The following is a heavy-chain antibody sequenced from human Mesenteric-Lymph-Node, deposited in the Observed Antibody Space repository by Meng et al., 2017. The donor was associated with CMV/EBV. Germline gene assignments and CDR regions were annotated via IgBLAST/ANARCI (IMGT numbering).Heavy chain of an antibody. CDR1: GFTFDDHG. CDR2: IKWNGGST. J-gene: IGHJ3*02. D-gene: IGHD2-2*01. V-gene: IGHV3-20*01. CDR3: ARARDYCSSSRCYMENAFDI. Sequence: GESLKISCAAFGFTFDDHGMSWVRQAPGKGLEWVSGIKWNGGSTDYADSVKGRFSISRDNSKNSLYLQMNSLRDEDTALYHCARARDYCSSSRCYMENAFDIWGQGTMVTVSS.